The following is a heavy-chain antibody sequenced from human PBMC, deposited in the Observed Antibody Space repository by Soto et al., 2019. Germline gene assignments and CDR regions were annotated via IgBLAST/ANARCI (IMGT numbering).Heavy chain of an antibody. CDR1: GFTFSSYS. CDR3: AKDLGYYDFWSGYFQDGIFDY. D-gene: IGHD3-3*01. J-gene: IGHJ4*02. CDR2: ISSSSSYI. V-gene: IGHV3-21*01. Sequence: GGSLRLSCAASGFTFSSYSMNWVRQAPGKGLEWVSSISSSSSYIYYADSVKGRFTISRDNAKNSLYLQMNSLRAEDTAVYYCAKDLGYYDFWSGYFQDGIFDYWGQGTLVTVSS.